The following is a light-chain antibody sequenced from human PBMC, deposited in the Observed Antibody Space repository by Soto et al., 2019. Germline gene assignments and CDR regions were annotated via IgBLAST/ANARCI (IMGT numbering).Light chain of an antibody. CDR2: LNSDGSH. CDR3: QTWGTGALWV. J-gene: IGLJ3*02. CDR1: SGHSSYA. Sequence: QSVLTQSPSASASLGASVKLTCTLSSGHSSYAIAWHQQQPEKGPRYLMKLNSDGSHSKGDGIPDRFSGSSSGAERYLTISSLQSEDEADYYCQTWGTGALWVFGGGTKDTVL. V-gene: IGLV4-69*01.